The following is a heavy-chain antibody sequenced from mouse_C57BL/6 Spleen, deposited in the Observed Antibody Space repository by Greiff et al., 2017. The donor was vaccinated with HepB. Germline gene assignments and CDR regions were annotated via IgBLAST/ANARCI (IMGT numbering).Heavy chain of an antibody. CDR2: INPSSGYS. D-gene: IGHD2-3*01. V-gene: IGHV1-7*01. Sequence: QVQLKESGAELAKPGASVKLSCKASGYTFTSYWMHWVKQRPGQGLEWIGYINPSSGYSKYNQKFKDKATLTADKSSSTAYMQLISLTYEDSAVYYCARSDDGYPLAMDYWGQGTSVTVSS. CDR1: GYTFTSYW. J-gene: IGHJ4*01. CDR3: ARSDDGYPLAMDY.